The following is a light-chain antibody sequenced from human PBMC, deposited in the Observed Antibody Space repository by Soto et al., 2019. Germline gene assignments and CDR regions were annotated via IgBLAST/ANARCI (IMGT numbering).Light chain of an antibody. CDR2: GAS. Sequence: EIVLTQSPGTLSLSPGERATLSCRASQSVSSSYLAWYQQKPGQAPRLLIYGASSRATGIPDRFSGSGSGTDFTLTISRLEPEDFSGYYFQQYGSSSFTFGPGTKVDIK. J-gene: IGKJ3*01. CDR1: QSVSSSY. V-gene: IGKV3-20*01. CDR3: QQYGSSSFT.